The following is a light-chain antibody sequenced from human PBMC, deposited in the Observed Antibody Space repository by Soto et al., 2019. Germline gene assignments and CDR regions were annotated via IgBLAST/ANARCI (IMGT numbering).Light chain of an antibody. CDR3: QQLNSYPLT. V-gene: IGKV1-9*01. J-gene: IGKJ4*01. CDR2: AAS. Sequence: DIQLTQSPSFLSASVGDRVIITCRASQGISSYLGLYQQKPGKAPKLLIYAASTLQSGFPSRFSGSGSGTEFTLTISSLQPEDFASYFCQQLNSYPLTFGGGTKVEIK. CDR1: QGISSY.